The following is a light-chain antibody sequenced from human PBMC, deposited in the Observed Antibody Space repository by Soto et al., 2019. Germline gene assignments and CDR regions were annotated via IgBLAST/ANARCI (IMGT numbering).Light chain of an antibody. CDR3: QQYDNWPPLT. V-gene: IGKV3D-15*01. J-gene: IGKJ4*01. CDR2: GAS. Sequence: ETVMTQSPATLSVSPGERATLSCRASHSVGSTLAWYQQKPGQAPRLLMYGASSRATGIPARFSGSGSGTEFTLTISSLQSEDFAVYYCQQYDNWPPLTFGGGTKVDI. CDR1: HSVGST.